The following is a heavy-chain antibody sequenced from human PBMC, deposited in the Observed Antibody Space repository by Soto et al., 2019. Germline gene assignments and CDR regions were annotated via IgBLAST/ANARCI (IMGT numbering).Heavy chain of an antibody. Sequence: PSETLSLTCTVSGGSISSYYWSWIRQPPGKGLEWIGYIYYSGSTNYNPSLKSRVTISVDTSKNQFSLKLSSVTAADTAVYYCARHRPDYYYYMDVWGKGTTVTVSS. CDR3: ARHRPDYYYYMDV. J-gene: IGHJ6*03. CDR2: IYYSGST. V-gene: IGHV4-59*08. CDR1: GGSISSYY.